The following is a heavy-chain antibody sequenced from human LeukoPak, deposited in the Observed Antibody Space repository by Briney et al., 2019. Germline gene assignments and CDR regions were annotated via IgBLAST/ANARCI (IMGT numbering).Heavy chain of an antibody. CDR3: ARGTNWSPLDFDY. Sequence: GGSLRLSCAASGFTVSSNYMSWVRRAPGKGLEWVSVIYSGGSTYYADSVKGRFTISRDNAKNSLYLQMNSLRAEDTAVYFCARGTNWSPLDFDYWGQGTLVTVSS. D-gene: IGHD1-20*01. CDR1: GFTVSSNY. J-gene: IGHJ4*02. CDR2: IYSGGST. V-gene: IGHV3-53*01.